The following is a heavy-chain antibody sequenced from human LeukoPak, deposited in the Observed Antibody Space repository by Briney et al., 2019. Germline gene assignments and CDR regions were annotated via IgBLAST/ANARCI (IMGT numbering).Heavy chain of an antibody. CDR1: GFTFSSYG. D-gene: IGHD3-22*01. Sequence: GGSLRLSRAASGFTFSSYGMSWVRQAPGKGLEWVSAISGSGGSTYYADSVKGRFTISRDNSKNTLYLQMNSLRAEDTAVYYCAKALRKYYYDSSGYYYGRDWGQGTLVTVSS. V-gene: IGHV3-23*01. J-gene: IGHJ4*02. CDR3: AKALRKYYYDSSGYYYGRD. CDR2: ISGSGGST.